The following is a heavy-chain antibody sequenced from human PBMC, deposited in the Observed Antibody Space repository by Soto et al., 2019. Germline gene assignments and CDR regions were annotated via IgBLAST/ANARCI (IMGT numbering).Heavy chain of an antibody. V-gene: IGHV3-21*01. CDR3: ARAESIVGATLFDY. Sequence: PGGSLRLSCAASGSTFSIYSMNWVRQAPGKGLEWVSSISSSNSYIYYADSVKGRFTISRDNTKNSLYLQMNSLRAEDTAVYYCARAESIVGATLFDYWGQETLVTVSS. J-gene: IGHJ4*02. D-gene: IGHD1-26*01. CDR1: GSTFSIYS. CDR2: ISSSNSYI.